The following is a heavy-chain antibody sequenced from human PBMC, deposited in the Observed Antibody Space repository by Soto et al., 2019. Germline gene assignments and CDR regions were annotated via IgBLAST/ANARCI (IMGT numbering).Heavy chain of an antibody. J-gene: IGHJ5*02. D-gene: IGHD6-19*01. Sequence: QVQLQESGPGLVKPSQTLSLTCTVSGGSISSGGYYWSWIRQHPGKGLEWIGYIYYSGSTYYNPSLKSRVTISVDTSKNQFSLKLSSVTAADTAVYYCARDTALAGSFRWFDPWGQGTLVTVSS. CDR2: IYYSGST. V-gene: IGHV4-31*03. CDR3: ARDTALAGSFRWFDP. CDR1: GGSISSGGYY.